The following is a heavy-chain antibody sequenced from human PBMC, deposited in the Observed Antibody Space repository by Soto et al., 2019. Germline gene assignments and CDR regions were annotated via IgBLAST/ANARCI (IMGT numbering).Heavy chain of an antibody. CDR1: GFTFSSYW. J-gene: IGHJ5*02. CDR3: ARVRSSSGFNWFDP. CDR2: INSDGSST. V-gene: IGHV3-74*01. D-gene: IGHD6-6*01. Sequence: GGSLRLSCAASGFTFSSYWMHWVRQAPGKGLVWVSRINSDGSSTSYADSVKGRFTISRDNAKNTLYLQMNSLRAEDTAVYYWARVRSSSGFNWFDPWGQGTLVTVSS.